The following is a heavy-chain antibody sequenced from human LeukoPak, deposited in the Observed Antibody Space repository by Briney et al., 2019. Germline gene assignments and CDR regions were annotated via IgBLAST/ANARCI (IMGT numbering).Heavy chain of an antibody. Sequence: PGGSLRLSCAASGFSFSSYEMNWVRQAPGKGLEWVSYISSSGNDIYYADSVKGRFTISRDNSKNTLYVQMNSLRAEDTALYYCAKDRTDYYMDVWGKGTTVTVSS. J-gene: IGHJ6*03. CDR2: ISSSGNDI. CDR3: AKDRTDYYMDV. CDR1: GFSFSSYE. V-gene: IGHV3-48*03.